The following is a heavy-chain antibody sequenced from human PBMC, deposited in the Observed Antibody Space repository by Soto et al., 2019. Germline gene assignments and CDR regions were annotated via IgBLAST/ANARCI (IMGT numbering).Heavy chain of an antibody. D-gene: IGHD3-10*01. CDR1: GFTFNTYP. Sequence: VGSLRLSCATSGFTFNTYPMTWVRQAPGKGLERVSSISSTAGRTSSYADSVKGRFAISRDFSDNTVYLQMNNLRVDDTAVYFCAKGVLSFHYGMEVWGQGTTVTVSS. CDR2: ISSTAGRTS. CDR3: AKGVLSFHYGMEV. J-gene: IGHJ6*02. V-gene: IGHV3-23*01.